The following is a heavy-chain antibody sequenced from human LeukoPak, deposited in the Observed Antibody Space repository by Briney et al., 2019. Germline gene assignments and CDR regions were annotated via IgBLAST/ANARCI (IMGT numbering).Heavy chain of an antibody. V-gene: IGHV3-23*01. CDR2: ISGSGDST. CDR3: AKESPDFDY. J-gene: IGHJ4*02. CDR1: GFTFSSYA. Sequence: GGSLRLSCAASGFTFSSYAMSWVRQAPGKGLEWVSVISGSGDSTYHADSVKGRFTISRDNSKNTLHLQMNSLRVEDTAVYYCAKESPDFDYWGQGTLVTVSS.